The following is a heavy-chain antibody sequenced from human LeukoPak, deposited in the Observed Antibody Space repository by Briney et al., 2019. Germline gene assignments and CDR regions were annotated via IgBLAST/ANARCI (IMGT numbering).Heavy chain of an antibody. D-gene: IGHD3-22*01. J-gene: IGHJ6*02. V-gene: IGHV4-59*01. CDR3: ARVPNYYDSSGYPDV. CDR2: IYYSGTT. CDR1: GGSISSSY. Sequence: KASETLSLTCTVSGGSISSSYWSWIRQPPGKGLEWIGHIYYSGTTNNNPSLKSRVTISVDTSKNQFSLKLSSVTAADTAVYYCARVPNYYDSSGYPDVWGQGTTVTVSS.